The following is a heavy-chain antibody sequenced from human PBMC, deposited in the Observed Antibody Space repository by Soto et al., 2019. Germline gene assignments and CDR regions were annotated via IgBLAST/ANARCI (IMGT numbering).Heavy chain of an antibody. CDR3: ARDLLLTYSSGWYGVSLDY. D-gene: IGHD6-19*01. CDR1: GFTFSSYA. CDR2: ISYDGSNK. J-gene: IGHJ4*02. V-gene: IGHV3-30-3*01. Sequence: QVQLVESGGGVVQPGRSLRLSCEASGFTFSSYAMHWVRQAPGKGLEWVAVISYDGSNKYYADSVKGRFTISRDNSKNTLYLQMNSLRAEDTAVYYCARDLLLTYSSGWYGVSLDYWGQGTLVTVSS.